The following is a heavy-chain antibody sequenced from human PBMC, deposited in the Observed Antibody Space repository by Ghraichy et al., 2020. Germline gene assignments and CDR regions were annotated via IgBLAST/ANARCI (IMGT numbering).Heavy chain of an antibody. CDR3: AKDNIWFGESYDYGMDV. Sequence: GGSLRLSCAAYGFTFDDYAMHWVRQAPGKGLEWVSGISWNSGSIGYADSVKGRFTISRDNAKNSLYLKMNSLRAEDTALYYCAKDNIWFGESYDYGMDVWGQGTTVTVSS. CDR1: GFTFDDYA. V-gene: IGHV3-9*01. J-gene: IGHJ6*02. CDR2: ISWNSGSI. D-gene: IGHD3-10*01.